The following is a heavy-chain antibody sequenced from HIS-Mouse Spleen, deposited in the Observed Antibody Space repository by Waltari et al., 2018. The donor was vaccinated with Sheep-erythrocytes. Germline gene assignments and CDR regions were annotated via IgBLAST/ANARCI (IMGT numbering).Heavy chain of an antibody. V-gene: IGHV3-21*01. CDR3: ARDTGTDAFDI. D-gene: IGHD1-1*01. Sequence: EVQLVESGGGLVKPGGSLRLSCAASGFTFSSYSMNWVRQAPGKGLEWVSSISSSSSYQYYANSVKGRFTISRDNAKNSLYLQMNSLRAEDTAVYYCARDTGTDAFDIWGQGTMVTVSS. J-gene: IGHJ3*02. CDR2: ISSSSSYQ. CDR1: GFTFSSYS.